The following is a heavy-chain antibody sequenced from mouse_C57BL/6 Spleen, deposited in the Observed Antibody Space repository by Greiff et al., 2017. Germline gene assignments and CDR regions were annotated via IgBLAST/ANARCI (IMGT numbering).Heavy chain of an antibody. Sequence: QVQLKQSGPELVKPGASVKISCKASGYTFTDYYINWVKQRPGQGLEWIGWIFPGSGSTYYNEKFKCKATLTVDKSSSTAYMLLSSLTSEDSAVYFCASLYDGYPYYFDYWGQGTTLTVSS. CDR2: IFPGSGST. D-gene: IGHD2-3*01. CDR1: GYTFTDYY. J-gene: IGHJ2*01. V-gene: IGHV1-75*01. CDR3: ASLYDGYPYYFDY.